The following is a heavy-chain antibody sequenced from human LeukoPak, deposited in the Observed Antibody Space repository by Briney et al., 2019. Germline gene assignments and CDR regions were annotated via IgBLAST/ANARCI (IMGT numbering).Heavy chain of an antibody. CDR2: MYHTGST. Sequence: SETLSLTRTVSVYFMSSGYYWGWIRPPPERGLEWIGIMYHTGSTYYNPSLKSRATIPVDTSKKQFSLKLSSVTAADTAVYYCARVYYSNSYDYWYVDLWGRGTLVTVSS. J-gene: IGHJ2*01. CDR3: ARVYYSNSYDYWYVDL. D-gene: IGHD6-13*01. V-gene: IGHV4-38-2*02. CDR1: VYFMSSGYY.